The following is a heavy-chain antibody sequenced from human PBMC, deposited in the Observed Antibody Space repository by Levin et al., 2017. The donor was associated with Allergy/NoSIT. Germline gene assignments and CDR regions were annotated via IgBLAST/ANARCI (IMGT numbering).Heavy chain of an antibody. CDR1: GFTFSSYA. CDR2: ISGSGGST. CDR3: AKGRGYSSACYDY. D-gene: IGHD6-19*01. J-gene: IGHJ4*02. V-gene: IGHV3-23*01. Sequence: PGGSLRLSCAASGFTFSSYAMSWVRQAPGKGLEWVSGISGSGGSTYYADSVKGRFTISRDNSKNTLYLQMNSLRAEDTAVYYCAKGRGYSSACYDYWGQGTLVTVSS.